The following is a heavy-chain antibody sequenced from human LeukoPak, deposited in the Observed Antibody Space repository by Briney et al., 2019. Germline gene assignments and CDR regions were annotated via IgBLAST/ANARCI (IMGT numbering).Heavy chain of an antibody. J-gene: IGHJ4*02. CDR3: AKEPPEPGLRAWYSSSWYVDY. CDR2: ISGSGGST. D-gene: IGHD6-13*01. V-gene: IGHV3-23*01. CDR1: GFTFSSYA. Sequence: PGGSLRLSCAASGFTFSSYAMSWVRQAPGKGLERVSAISGSGGSTYYADSVKGRFTISRDNSKNTPYLQMNSLRAEDTAVYYCAKEPPEPGLRAWYSSSWYVDYWGQGTLVTVSS.